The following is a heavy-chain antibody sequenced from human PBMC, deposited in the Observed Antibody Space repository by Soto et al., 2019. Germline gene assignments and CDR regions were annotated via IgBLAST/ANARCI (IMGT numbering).Heavy chain of an antibody. CDR3: ARGSPKGFDAFDI. V-gene: IGHV3-66*01. CDR2: IYSGGST. CDR1: GFTVSSNY. J-gene: IGHJ3*02. Sequence: LRLSCAASGFTVSSNYMSWVRQAPGKGLEWVSVIYSGGSTYYADSVKGRFTISRDNSKNTLYLQMNSLRAEDTAVYYCARGSPKGFDAFDIWGQGTMVTVSS.